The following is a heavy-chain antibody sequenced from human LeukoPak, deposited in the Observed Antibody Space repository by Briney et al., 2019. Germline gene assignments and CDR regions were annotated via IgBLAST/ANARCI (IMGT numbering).Heavy chain of an antibody. Sequence: GGSLRLSCAASGFTFSSYSMTWVRQASGKGLECVSSNNSGSDYILYADSVKGRFTISRDNAKNSLYLQMSSLRAEDTAVYYCARDQFGKGNWFDPWGQGTLVTVSS. J-gene: IGHJ5*02. D-gene: IGHD3-10*01. CDR3: ARDQFGKGNWFDP. CDR2: NNSGSDYI. V-gene: IGHV3-21*01. CDR1: GFTFSSYS.